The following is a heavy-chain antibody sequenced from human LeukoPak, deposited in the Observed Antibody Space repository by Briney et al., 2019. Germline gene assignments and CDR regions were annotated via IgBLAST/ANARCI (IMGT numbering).Heavy chain of an antibody. V-gene: IGHV3-48*03. D-gene: IGHD3-10*01. CDR3: AKPARGYYYYGMDV. CDR1: GFTFSSYE. Sequence: PGGSLRLSCAASGFTFSSYEMNWVCQAPGKGLEWVSYISSSGSTIYYADSVKGRFTISRDNAKNSLYLQMNSLRAEDTAVYYCAKPARGYYYYGMDVWGQGTTVTVSS. CDR2: ISSSGSTI. J-gene: IGHJ6*02.